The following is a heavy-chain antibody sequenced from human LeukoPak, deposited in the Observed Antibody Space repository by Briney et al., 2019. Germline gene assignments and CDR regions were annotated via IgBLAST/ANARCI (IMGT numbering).Heavy chain of an antibody. J-gene: IGHJ3*02. D-gene: IGHD4-11*01. CDR1: GYNFPIYW. Sequence: GESLKTSCKVSGYNFPIYWIGWVRQMPGKGLEWMAIISPADSDTRYSPSFRGQVTISVDKSISTAYLQWNSLEASDTAMYYCARQGGNYVSLDIWGQGTMVTVSS. CDR3: ARQGGNYVSLDI. CDR2: ISPADSDT. V-gene: IGHV5-51*01.